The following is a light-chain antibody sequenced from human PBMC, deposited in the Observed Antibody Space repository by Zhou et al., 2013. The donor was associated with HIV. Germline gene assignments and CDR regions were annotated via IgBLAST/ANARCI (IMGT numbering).Light chain of an antibody. CDR2: GAS. CDR1: QSVSSY. J-gene: IGKJ4*01. Sequence: EIVLTQSPGTLSLSPGERATLSCRASQSVSSYLAWYQQKPGQAPRLLIYGASSRATGIPDRSSGSGSGTDFTLTISSLQSEDFAVYYCQQYNNWPLTFGGGTKVEIK. V-gene: IGKV3D-15*01. CDR3: QQYNNWPLT.